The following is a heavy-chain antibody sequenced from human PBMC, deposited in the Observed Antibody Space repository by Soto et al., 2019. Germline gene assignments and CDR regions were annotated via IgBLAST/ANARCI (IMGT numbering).Heavy chain of an antibody. CDR3: AAYALRILARRVFGI. J-gene: IGHJ4*02. CDR1: GFTFTNSA. CDR2: IVVGXXNX. D-gene: IGHD2-15*01. V-gene: IGHV1-58*01. Sequence: SVKVSCKASGFTFTNSAVQLVRQARGQRIEWLGWIVVGXXNXXXXXKXXXRVTITRDMSTSRAYVELSILRSEDRAVYYCAAYALRILARRVFGIGGQGRLV.